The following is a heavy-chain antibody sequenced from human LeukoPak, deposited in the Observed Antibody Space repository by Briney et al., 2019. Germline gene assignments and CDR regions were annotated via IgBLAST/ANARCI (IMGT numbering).Heavy chain of an antibody. J-gene: IGHJ5*02. CDR1: GGSISSYY. V-gene: IGHV4-59*01. CDR3: ARVSFADYGDARWFDP. CDR2: IYYSGST. Sequence: PSETLSLTCTVSGGSISSYYWSWIRQPPGKGLEWIGYIYYSGSTNYNPSLKSRVTISVDTSKNQFSLKLSSVTAADTAVYYCARVSFADYGDARWFDPWGQGTLVTVSS. D-gene: IGHD4-17*01.